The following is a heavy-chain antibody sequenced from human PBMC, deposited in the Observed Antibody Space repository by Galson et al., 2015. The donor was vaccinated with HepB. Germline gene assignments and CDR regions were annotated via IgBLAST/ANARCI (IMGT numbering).Heavy chain of an antibody. CDR3: ARDLNSVAAATDY. V-gene: IGHV1-2*02. CDR2: IKPNSGVT. J-gene: IGHJ4*02. D-gene: IGHD6-25*01. CDR1: GYIFTDYY. Sequence: SLKVSCKASGYIFTDYYIHWVRQAPGQGLEWMGWIKPNSGVTEFAQKFHGRVTLTRDTSISTAYMEMIRLRSDDTAMYFCARDLNSVAAATDYWGQGTLVTVSS.